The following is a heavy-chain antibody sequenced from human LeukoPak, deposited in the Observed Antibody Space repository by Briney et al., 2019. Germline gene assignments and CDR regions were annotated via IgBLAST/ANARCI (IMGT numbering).Heavy chain of an antibody. J-gene: IGHJ5*02. V-gene: IGHV4-4*02. CDR2: IYHSRST. Sequence: PSGTLSLTCAVSGGSISSSNWWSWVRQPPGKGLEWIGEIYHSRSTNYNPSLKSRVTISVDKSKNQFSLKLSSVTAADTAVYYCARGGGTMVRGASNWFDPWGQGTLVTVSS. D-gene: IGHD3-10*01. CDR1: GGSISSSNW. CDR3: ARGGGTMVRGASNWFDP.